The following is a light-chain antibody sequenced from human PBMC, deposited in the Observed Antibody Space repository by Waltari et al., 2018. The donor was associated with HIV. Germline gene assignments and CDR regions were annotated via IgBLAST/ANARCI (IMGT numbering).Light chain of an antibody. Sequence: QSVLTQPPAVSAAPGQTVTISCSGSSSNIANNYVSWYQQLTGTAPKLLIYDKNRRSSGIPDRFSGSKSGTSATLAIAGLQTGDEADYYCGTWDTSLSAGVFGGGTKVTVL. V-gene: IGLV1-51*01. CDR3: GTWDTSLSAGV. J-gene: IGLJ2*01. CDR2: DKN. CDR1: SSNIANNY.